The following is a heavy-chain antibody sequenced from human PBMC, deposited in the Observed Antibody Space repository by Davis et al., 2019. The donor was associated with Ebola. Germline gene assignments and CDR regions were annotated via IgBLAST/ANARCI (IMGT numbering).Heavy chain of an antibody. CDR2: IRLSGRSE. V-gene: IGHV3-33*01. CDR3: AREWDPYGVDV. D-gene: IGHD1-26*01. Sequence: SLNLSFTSSGFTFRHYGLHWVRQPPGKGLERVAVIRLSGRSEYYADSVKGRFAISRDNSKNILYLQMNSLRAEDTAVYYCAREWDPYGVDVWGKGTTVTVSS. J-gene: IGHJ6*04. CDR1: GFTFRHYG.